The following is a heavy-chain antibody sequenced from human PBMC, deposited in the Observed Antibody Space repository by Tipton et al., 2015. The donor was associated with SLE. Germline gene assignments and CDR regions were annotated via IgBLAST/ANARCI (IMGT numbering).Heavy chain of an antibody. CDR1: GGSFSGDY. Sequence: TLSLTCAVYGGSFSGDYWSWIRQPPGKGLEWIGQINLSGSTNYNPSLKSRVTILVDTSKRQFFLRLNFVTAADTATYYCARDPIRFCRGVVCDGPPPFDIWGQGTVVTVSS. CDR3: ARDPIRFCRGVVCDGPPPFDI. CDR2: INLSGST. J-gene: IGHJ3*02. D-gene: IGHD2-21*02. V-gene: IGHV4-34*01.